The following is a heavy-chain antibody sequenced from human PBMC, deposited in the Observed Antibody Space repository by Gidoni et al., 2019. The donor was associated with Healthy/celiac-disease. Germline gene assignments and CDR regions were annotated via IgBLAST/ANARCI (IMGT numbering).Heavy chain of an antibody. CDR1: GGSISSYY. Sequence: QVQLQESGPGLVKPSETLSLTCTVSGGSISSYYWSWIRQPAGKGLEWIGRIYTSGSTNYNPSLKSRVTMSVDTSKNQFSLKLSSVTAADTAVYYCARSPKIAAAGMNYYYYMDVWGKGTTVTVSS. J-gene: IGHJ6*03. D-gene: IGHD6-13*01. V-gene: IGHV4-4*07. CDR2: IYTSGST. CDR3: ARSPKIAAAGMNYYYYMDV.